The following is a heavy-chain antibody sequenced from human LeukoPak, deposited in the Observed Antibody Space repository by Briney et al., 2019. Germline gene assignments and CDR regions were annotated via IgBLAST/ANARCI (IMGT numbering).Heavy chain of an antibody. Sequence: ASVKVSCKASGNTFTGYYIHRVRQAPGQGLEWMGRINPNSGGTNYAQKLQGRVTMTTDTSTSTAYMELRSLRSDDTAVYYCARDDGFDWFDPWGQGTLVTVSS. D-gene: IGHD3-10*01. CDR3: ARDDGFDWFDP. CDR2: INPNSGGT. V-gene: IGHV1-2*06. J-gene: IGHJ5*02. CDR1: GNTFTGYY.